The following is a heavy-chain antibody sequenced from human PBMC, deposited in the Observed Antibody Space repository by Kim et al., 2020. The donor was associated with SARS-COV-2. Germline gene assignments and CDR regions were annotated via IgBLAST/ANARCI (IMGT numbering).Heavy chain of an antibody. D-gene: IGHD6-13*01. CDR2: K. Sequence: KYYVDSVKGRFTISRDNAKNSLYLQMNSLRAEDTAVYYCARDGKGIAVDYWGQGTLVTVSS. CDR3: ARDGKGIAVDY. J-gene: IGHJ4*02. V-gene: IGHV3-7*01.